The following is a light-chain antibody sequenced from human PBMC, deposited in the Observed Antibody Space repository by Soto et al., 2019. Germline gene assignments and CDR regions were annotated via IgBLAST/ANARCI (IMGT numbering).Light chain of an antibody. CDR3: QQYASYPWT. V-gene: IGKV1-5*03. CDR2: STS. Sequence: DIQMTQSPSTLSASIGDTVTITCRASENMNIYLAWYQQKPGKAPRLLIYSTSNLESGVPSRFSGSGSGTQFGLTIRSLQPDDFAIYHCQQYASYPWTFGEGTTVEVK. J-gene: IGKJ1*01. CDR1: ENMNIY.